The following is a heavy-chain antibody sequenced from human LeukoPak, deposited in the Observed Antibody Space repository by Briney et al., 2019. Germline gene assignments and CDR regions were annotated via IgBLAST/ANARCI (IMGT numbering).Heavy chain of an antibody. J-gene: IGHJ4*02. D-gene: IGHD3-10*01. CDR2: IYYSGST. CDR3: ASYGSGSYYRVIDY. Sequence: SETLSLTCAVSGGSISSSNWWSWVRQPPGKGLEWIGYIYYSGSTNYNPSLKSRVTISVDTSKNQFSLKLSSVTAADTAVYYCASYGSGSYYRVIDYWGQGTLVTVSS. V-gene: IGHV4-4*02. CDR1: GGSISSSNW.